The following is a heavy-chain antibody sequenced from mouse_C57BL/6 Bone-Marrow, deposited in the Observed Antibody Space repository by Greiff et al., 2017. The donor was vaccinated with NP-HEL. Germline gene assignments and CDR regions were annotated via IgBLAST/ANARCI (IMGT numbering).Heavy chain of an antibody. J-gene: IGHJ4*01. D-gene: IGHD3-1*01. Sequence: QVQLKQPGAELVKPGASVKLSCKASGYTFTSYWMQWVKQRPGQGLEWIGEIDPSGSSTHYNQKFKGKATLNVDKSSSTAYMQLSSLNSEDSAVYYCASALVSSGCDSRDYWGQGTSVTVSS. V-gene: IGHV1-50*01. CDR3: ASALVSSGCDSRDY. CDR2: IDPSGSST. CDR1: GYTFTSYW.